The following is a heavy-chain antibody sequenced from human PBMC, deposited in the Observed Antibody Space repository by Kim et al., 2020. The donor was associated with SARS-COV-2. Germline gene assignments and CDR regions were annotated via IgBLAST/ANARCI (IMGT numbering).Heavy chain of an antibody. Sequence: GGSLRLSCAASGFTFDDYAMHWVRQAPGKGLEWVSGISWNSGSIGYADSVKGRFTISGDNAKNSLYLQMNSLRAEDTALYYCAGYYDSSGYPGYWGQGTLVTVSS. CDR2: ISWNSGSI. D-gene: IGHD3-22*01. J-gene: IGHJ4*02. CDR1: GFTFDDYA. V-gene: IGHV3-9*01. CDR3: AGYYDSSGYPGY.